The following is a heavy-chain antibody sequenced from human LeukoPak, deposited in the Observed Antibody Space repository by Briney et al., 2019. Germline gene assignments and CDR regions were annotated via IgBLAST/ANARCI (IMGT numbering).Heavy chain of an antibody. Sequence: GGSLRLSCEASGFTFSTQWMSWVRQAPGKGLEWVAIVNQGGTEKYYVDSVKGRFTISRDNAENSLYLQMNSLRAEDTAVYDCARDHYFYYMDAWGKGTTVTVSS. J-gene: IGHJ6*03. CDR2: VNQGGTEK. V-gene: IGHV3-7*01. CDR1: GFTFSTQW. CDR3: ARDHYFYYMDA.